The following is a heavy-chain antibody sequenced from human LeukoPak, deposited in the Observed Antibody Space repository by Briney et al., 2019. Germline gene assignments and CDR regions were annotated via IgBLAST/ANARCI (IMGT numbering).Heavy chain of an antibody. D-gene: IGHD3-16*01. CDR2: IKQDGSEK. J-gene: IGHJ4*02. Sequence: GGSLRLSCAASKFTFSNYRMSWVRQAPGKGLEWVANIKQDGSEKYYVDSVKGRFTISRDNAKNSLYLQMNSLRAEDTAVYYCARDLIGVDYAAFDYWGQGTLVTVSS. CDR1: KFTFSNYR. CDR3: ARDLIGVDYAAFDY. V-gene: IGHV3-7*01.